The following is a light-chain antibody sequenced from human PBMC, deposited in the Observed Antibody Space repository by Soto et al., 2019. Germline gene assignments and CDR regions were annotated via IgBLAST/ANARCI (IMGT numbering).Light chain of an antibody. CDR2: DVS. V-gene: IGLV2-14*01. CDR1: SSDVGGYNY. J-gene: IGLJ1*01. Sequence: QSALTQPASVSGSPGQSITISCTGTSSDVGGYNYVSWYQQYPGKAPKLMIYDVSNRPSGVSNRFSGSKSGNTASLTISGLQAEDEADYYCSSYTSSSTYVFGPGTKVTV. CDR3: SSYTSSSTYV.